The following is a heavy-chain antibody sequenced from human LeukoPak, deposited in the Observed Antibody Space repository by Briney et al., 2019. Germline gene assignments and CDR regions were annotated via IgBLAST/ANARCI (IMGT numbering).Heavy chain of an antibody. D-gene: IGHD3-10*01. J-gene: IGHJ4*02. Sequence: GRSLRLSCAASGFTFDDYAMHWVRQAPGKGLEWVSGISWNSGSIGYADSLKGRFTISRDNAKNSLYLQMNSLRAEDTAVYYCARDLSEYGWFGELYYWGQGTLVTVSS. CDR3: ARDLSEYGWFGELYY. CDR1: GFTFDDYA. V-gene: IGHV3-9*01. CDR2: ISWNSGSI.